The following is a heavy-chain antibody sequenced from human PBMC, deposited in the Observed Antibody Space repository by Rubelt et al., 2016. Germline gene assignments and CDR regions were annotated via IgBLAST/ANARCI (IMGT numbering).Heavy chain of an antibody. J-gene: IGHJ5*02. D-gene: IGHD6-6*01. CDR1: GYTFTSYG. V-gene: IGHV1-18*01. CDR2: ISAYTGNT. CDR3: ARGPSIAARPYWFDP. Sequence: QVQLVQSGAEVKKPGASVKVSCKASGYTFTSYGISWVRQAPGQGLEWMGWISAYTGNTNFAQKLQGLVTRTTEPSTSTAFMELRSLGSDETAAYYCARGPSIAARPYWFDPWGQGTLVTVSS.